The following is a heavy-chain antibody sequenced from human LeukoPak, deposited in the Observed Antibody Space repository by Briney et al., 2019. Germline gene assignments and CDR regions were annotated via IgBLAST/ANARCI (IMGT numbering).Heavy chain of an antibody. J-gene: IGHJ6*02. CDR3: ARSRYQLLWEIYGMDV. Sequence: GASVKVSCKASGYTFTGYYMHWVRQAPGQGLEWMGRINPNSGGTNYAQKFQGRVTMTRDTSISTAYMELSRLRSDDTAVYYCARSRYQLLWEIYGMDVWGQGTTVTVSS. D-gene: IGHD2-2*01. CDR2: INPNSGGT. CDR1: GYTFTGYY. V-gene: IGHV1-2*06.